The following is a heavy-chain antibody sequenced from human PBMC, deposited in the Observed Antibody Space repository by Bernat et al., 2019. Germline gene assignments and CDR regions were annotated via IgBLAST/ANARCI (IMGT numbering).Heavy chain of an antibody. V-gene: IGHV3-30*18. CDR1: GFTFSSYG. J-gene: IGHJ4*02. CDR3: AKDPRGYSSGWYGEFDY. Sequence: QVQLVESGGGVVQPGRSLRLSCAASGFTFSSYGMHWVRQAPGKGLEWVAVISYDGSNKYYADSGKGRFTISRDNSKNTLYLQMNSLRAEDTAVYYCAKDPRGYSSGWYGEFDYWGQGTLVTVSS. D-gene: IGHD6-19*01. CDR2: ISYDGSNK.